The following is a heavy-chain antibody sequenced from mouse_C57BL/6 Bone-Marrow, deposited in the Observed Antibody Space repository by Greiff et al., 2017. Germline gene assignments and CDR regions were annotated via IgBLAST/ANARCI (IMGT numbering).Heavy chain of an antibody. V-gene: IGHV5-9-1*02. CDR1: GFTFSSYA. CDR3: TRDGSSSLYAMDY. CDR2: ISSGGDYI. Sequence: EVKLVESGAGLVKPGGSLKLSCAASGFTFSSYAMSWVRQTPEKRLEWVAYISSGGDYIYYADTVKGRFTISRDNARNTLYLQMSSLKSEDTAMYYCTRDGSSSLYAMDYWGQGTSVTVSS. J-gene: IGHJ4*01. D-gene: IGHD1-1*01.